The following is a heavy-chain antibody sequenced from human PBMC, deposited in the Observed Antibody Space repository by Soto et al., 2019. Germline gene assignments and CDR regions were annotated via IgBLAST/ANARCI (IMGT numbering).Heavy chain of an antibody. D-gene: IGHD6-19*01. CDR1: GFTFSSYA. CDR2: ISGSGGST. V-gene: IGHV3-23*01. J-gene: IGHJ4*02. Sequence: PGGSLRLSCAASGFTFSSYAMSWVRQAPGKGLEWVSAISGSGGSTYYADSVKGRFTISRDNSKNTLYLQMNSLRAEDTAVYYCAKDRRGQALGQWLAYYFDYWGQGTLVTVSS. CDR3: AKDRRGQALGQWLAYYFDY.